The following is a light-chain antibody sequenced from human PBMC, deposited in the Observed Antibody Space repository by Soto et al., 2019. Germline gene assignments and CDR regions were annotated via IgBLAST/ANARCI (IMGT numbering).Light chain of an antibody. CDR3: SSYAGSNIVV. CDR1: SSDVGGYNY. J-gene: IGLJ2*01. CDR2: EVS. Sequence: ALTQPPSASGSPGQSVTISCTGTSSDVGGYNYVSWYQQHPGKAPKLMIYEVSKRPSGVPDRFSGSKSGNTASLTVSGLQAEDEADYYCSSYAGSNIVVFGGGTKVTVL. V-gene: IGLV2-8*01.